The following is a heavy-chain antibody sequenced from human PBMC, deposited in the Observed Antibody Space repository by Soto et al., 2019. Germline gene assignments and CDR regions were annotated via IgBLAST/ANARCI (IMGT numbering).Heavy chain of an antibody. Sequence: SETLSLTCAVSGFSISSGYYWGWIRQPPGKGLEWIGTIYHSGSTYYNPSLKSRVTISVDTSKNQFSLKLYFLTAADTAVYYCVRDDLVDATTLDYWGQGTLVTVSS. CDR2: IYHSGST. J-gene: IGHJ4*02. CDR1: GFSISSGYY. V-gene: IGHV4-38-2*02. CDR3: VRDDLVDATTLDY. D-gene: IGHD5-18*01.